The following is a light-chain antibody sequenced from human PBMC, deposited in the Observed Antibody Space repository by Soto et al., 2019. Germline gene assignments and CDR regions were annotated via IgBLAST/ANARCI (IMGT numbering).Light chain of an antibody. V-gene: IGKV1-39*01. CDR2: AAS. J-gene: IGKJ1*01. CDR3: QQSYSSPPT. Sequence: DIRMTQSPSSLPASVEEXVIITCRASQSISNHLNWYQQKPGKAPKVMIFAASSLQSGVPSRFSGSRSGPDCTLTISSLQPEDFATYYCQQSYSSPPTFGQGTKVDI. CDR1: QSISNH.